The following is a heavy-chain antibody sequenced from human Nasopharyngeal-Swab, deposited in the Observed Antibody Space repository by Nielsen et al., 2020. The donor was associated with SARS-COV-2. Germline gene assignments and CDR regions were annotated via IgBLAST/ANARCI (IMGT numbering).Heavy chain of an antibody. CDR3: ESRIAVASGHYRPFDY. V-gene: IGHV4-39*02. D-gene: IGHD6-19*01. J-gene: IGHJ4*02. CDR2: IYYSGST. Sequence: IRQPPGKGLEWIGSIYYSGSTYYNQSLSRRVTISVDTSKNHFALKLNSETAPDTAVYYCESRIAVASGHYRPFDYWGQGTLVTVSS.